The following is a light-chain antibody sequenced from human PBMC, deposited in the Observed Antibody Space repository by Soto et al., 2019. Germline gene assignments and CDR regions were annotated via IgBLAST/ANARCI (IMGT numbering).Light chain of an antibody. Sequence: SYELTQPPSVSVSPGQTASITCSGDKLGDKYACWYQQRPGQSPVLVIYQGNKRPSGIPERFSGSNSGNTATLTISGAQAMDEADYYCQAWDITTASVVFGGGTKLTVL. V-gene: IGLV3-1*01. CDR2: QGN. CDR3: QAWDITTASVV. J-gene: IGLJ2*01. CDR1: KLGDKY.